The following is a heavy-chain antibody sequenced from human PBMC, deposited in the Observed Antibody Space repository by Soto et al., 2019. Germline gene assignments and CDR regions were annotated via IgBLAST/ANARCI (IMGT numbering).Heavy chain of an antibody. CDR1: GGSISSSSYY. V-gene: IGHV4-39*01. CDR3: ARRRRDDYFDY. CDR2: IYYSGST. Sequence: PSETLSLTCTVSGGSISSSSYYWGWIRQPPGKGLEWIGSIYYSGSTYYNPSLKSRVTISVDTSKNQFSLKLSSVTAADTAVHYCARRRRDDYFDYWGQGTLVTVSS. J-gene: IGHJ4*02.